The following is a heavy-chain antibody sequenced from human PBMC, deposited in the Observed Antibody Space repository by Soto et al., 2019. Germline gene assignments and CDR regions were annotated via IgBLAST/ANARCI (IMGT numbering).Heavy chain of an antibody. Sequence: EVQLVESGGGLVQPGRSLRLSCAASGFTFDDYAMHWVRQAPGKGLEWVSGISWNSGSIGYADSVKGRFTISRDNAKNSLYLQMNSLRAEDTALYYCAKDNRRYCSSTSCYVFDYWCQGTLVTVSS. J-gene: IGHJ4*02. CDR1: GFTFDDYA. CDR2: ISWNSGSI. V-gene: IGHV3-9*01. CDR3: AKDNRRYCSSTSCYVFDY. D-gene: IGHD2-2*01.